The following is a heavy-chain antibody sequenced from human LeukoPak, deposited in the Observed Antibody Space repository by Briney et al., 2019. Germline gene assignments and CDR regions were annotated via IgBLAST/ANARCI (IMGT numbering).Heavy chain of an antibody. Sequence: SGGSLRLSCAASGFTFSSYAMSWVRQAPGKGLEWVSAISGSGGSTYYADSVKGRFTISRDNSKNTLYLQMNSLRAEDTAVYYCANKEGRANLYYYYYMDVWGKGTTVTVSS. CDR2: ISGSGGST. J-gene: IGHJ6*03. V-gene: IGHV3-23*01. CDR3: ANKEGRANLYYYYYMDV. CDR1: GFTFSSYA.